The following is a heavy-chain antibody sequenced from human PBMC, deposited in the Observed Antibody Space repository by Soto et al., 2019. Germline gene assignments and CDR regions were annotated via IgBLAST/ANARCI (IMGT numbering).Heavy chain of an antibody. D-gene: IGHD2-2*01. V-gene: IGHV1-69*02. CDR2: IIPILGIA. CDR1: GGTFSSYT. CDR3: ATCRLPAAGFASQEIHYTCSDP. Sequence: SVKVSCKASGGTFSSYTISWVRQAPGQGLEWMGRIIPILGIANYAQKFQGRVTITADKSTSTAYMELSSLRSEDTAVYYCATCRLPAAGFASQEIHYTCSDPGGKGPLVTFPS. J-gene: IGHJ5*02.